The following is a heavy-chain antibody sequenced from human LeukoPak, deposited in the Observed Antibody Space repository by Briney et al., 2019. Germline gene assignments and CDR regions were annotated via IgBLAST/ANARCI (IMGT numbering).Heavy chain of an antibody. CDR2: IDIGGGTT. CDR3: AKDYRGSFTD. Sequence: GGSLRLSCAASGFTLSSYGMHWVRQAPGMGLQLVSSIDIGGGTTYSADSVKGRFTISRDNSKNTLYLQMDSLRAEDTAIYFCAKDYRGSFTDWGQGTLVTVSS. CDR1: GFTLSSYG. J-gene: IGHJ4*02. D-gene: IGHD1-26*01. V-gene: IGHV3-NL1*01.